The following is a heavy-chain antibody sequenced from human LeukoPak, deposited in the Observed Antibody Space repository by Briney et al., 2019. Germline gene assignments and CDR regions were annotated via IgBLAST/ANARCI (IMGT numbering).Heavy chain of an antibody. D-gene: IGHD3-22*01. Sequence: ASETLSLTCTVSGGSISSSYYWGWIRQPPGKGLEWIGSIYYSGSTYYNPSLKSQVTISVDTSKNQFSLKLSSVTAADTAVYYCARAVHDNSGYYSYYGMDVWGQGTTVTVSS. CDR2: IYYSGST. J-gene: IGHJ6*02. V-gene: IGHV4-39*01. CDR1: GGSISSSYY. CDR3: ARAVHDNSGYYSYYGMDV.